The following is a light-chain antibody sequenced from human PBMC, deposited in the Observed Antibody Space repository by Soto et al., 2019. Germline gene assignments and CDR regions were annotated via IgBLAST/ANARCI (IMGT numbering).Light chain of an antibody. V-gene: IGKV1-39*01. Sequence: DIQMTQSPSSLSASVGDTVTITCRASQSIGKHLNWYQQKPGKAPKFLIYSVSSLQSGVPSRFSGSGSGTDFTLTINSLQPEDFATYYCQQGYSSVITFGQGTRLEI. CDR1: QSIGKH. J-gene: IGKJ5*01. CDR2: SVS. CDR3: QQGYSSVIT.